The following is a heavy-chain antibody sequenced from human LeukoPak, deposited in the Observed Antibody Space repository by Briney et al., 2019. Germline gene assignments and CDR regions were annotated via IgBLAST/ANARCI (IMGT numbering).Heavy chain of an antibody. CDR3: ARGTYYYDSSAVGPYYFDY. J-gene: IGHJ4*02. V-gene: IGHV4-34*01. Sequence: PSETLSLTCAVYGGSFSGYYWSWIRQPPGKGLEWIGEINHSGSTNYNPSLKSRVTISVDTSKNQFSLELSSVTAADTAVYYCARGTYYYDSSAVGPYYFDYWGQGTLVTVSS. D-gene: IGHD3-22*01. CDR2: INHSGST. CDR1: GGSFSGYY.